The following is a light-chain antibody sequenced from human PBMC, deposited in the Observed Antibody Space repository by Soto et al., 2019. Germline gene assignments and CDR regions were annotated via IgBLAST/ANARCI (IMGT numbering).Light chain of an antibody. CDR1: QSVLYSSNNRNY. CDR3: QQYYSTPLT. Sequence: DIVMTQSPDSLAVSLGERATINCKSSQSVLYSSNNRNYLAWYQQKPGQSPKLLIYWASTRESGVPDRFSGSGSGTDFTPTISSLQAEDVAVYYCQQYYSTPLTFGGGTKVEI. V-gene: IGKV4-1*01. CDR2: WAS. J-gene: IGKJ4*01.